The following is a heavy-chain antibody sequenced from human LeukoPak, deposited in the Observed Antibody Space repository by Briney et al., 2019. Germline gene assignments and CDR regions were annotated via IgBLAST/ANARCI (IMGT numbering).Heavy chain of an antibody. Sequence: SETLSLTCTVSGGSISSYYWRWIRQPRGKGGEWSGYIYYSGSTNYNPSLKSRVTISVDTSKNQFSLKLSSVTAADTAVYYCARGRCSGGSCPEYYYGMDVWGQGTTVTVSS. CDR3: ARGRCSGGSCPEYYYGMDV. J-gene: IGHJ6*02. V-gene: IGHV4-59*01. CDR1: GGSISSYY. CDR2: IYYSGST. D-gene: IGHD2-15*01.